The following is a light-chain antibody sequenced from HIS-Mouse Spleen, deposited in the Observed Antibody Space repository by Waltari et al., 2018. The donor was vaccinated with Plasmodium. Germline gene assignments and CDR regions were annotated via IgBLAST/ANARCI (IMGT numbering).Light chain of an antibody. V-gene: IGLV3-10*01. CDR1: ALPKKY. J-gene: IGLJ3*02. Sequence: SYELTQPPSVSVSPGQTARTPCSGYALPKKYSYWYQQKSGQAPGLVIYEDSKRPSGIPERFSGSSSGTMATLTISGAQVEDEADYYCYSTDSSGNHRVFGGGTKLTVL. CDR2: EDS. CDR3: YSTDSSGNHRV.